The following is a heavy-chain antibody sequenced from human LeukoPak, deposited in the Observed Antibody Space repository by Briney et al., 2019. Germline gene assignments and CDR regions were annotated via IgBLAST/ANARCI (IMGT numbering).Heavy chain of an antibody. CDR1: GGTFSSYA. Sequence: SVKVSCKASGGTFSSYAISWVRQAPGQGLEWMGGIIPIFGTANYAQKFQGRVTITADESTSTAYMELSSLRSEDTAVHYCARVGTWNDVRDYWGQGTLVTVSS. CDR3: ARVGTWNDVRDY. D-gene: IGHD1-1*01. J-gene: IGHJ4*02. CDR2: IIPIFGTA. V-gene: IGHV1-69*13.